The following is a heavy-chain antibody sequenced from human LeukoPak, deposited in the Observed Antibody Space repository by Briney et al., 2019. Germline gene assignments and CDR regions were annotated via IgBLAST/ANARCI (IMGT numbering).Heavy chain of an antibody. J-gene: IGHJ4*02. CDR3: VFLEEFNDY. D-gene: IGHD3-10*01. CDR1: GFTFDDYA. CDR2: ISWNSGSI. V-gene: IGHV3-9*01. Sequence: GGSLRLSCAASGFTFDDYAMHWVRQAPGKGLEWVSGISWNSGSIGYADSVKGRFTISRDNAKNSLYLQMNSLRAEDTALYYCVFLEEFNDYWGQGTLVTVSS.